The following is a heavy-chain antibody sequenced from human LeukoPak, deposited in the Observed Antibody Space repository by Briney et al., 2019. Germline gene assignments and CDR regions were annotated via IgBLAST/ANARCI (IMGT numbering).Heavy chain of an antibody. CDR3: ARGPYCSGGSCYSWYGNFEY. V-gene: IGHV3-7*01. J-gene: IGHJ4*02. CDR1: GFTFSSYW. Sequence: GGSLRLSCAAPGFTFSSYWMNWVRQAPGKGLEWVANIKQDGSEKYYVDSVKGRFTISRDNAKNSLSLQMNSLRAEDTALYYCARGPYCSGGSCYSWYGNFEYWGQGNLVTVSS. D-gene: IGHD2-15*01. CDR2: IKQDGSEK.